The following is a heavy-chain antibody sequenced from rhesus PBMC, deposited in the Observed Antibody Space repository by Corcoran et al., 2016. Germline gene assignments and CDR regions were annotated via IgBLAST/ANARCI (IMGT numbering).Heavy chain of an antibody. D-gene: IGHD2-21*01. V-gene: IGHV4-127*01. CDR1: GYSISSGYG. J-gene: IGHJ2*01. CDR3: ARVWYYWYCDL. CDR2: IGGSSGST. Sequence: QVQLQESGPGLVKPSETLSLTCAVSGYSISSGYGWSWIRQPPWKGLEWSGYIGGSSGSTNDNPALKSRFTIAKDTSKNQFSLKVGSVTGADTGVYYCARVWYYWYCDLWGPGTPITISS.